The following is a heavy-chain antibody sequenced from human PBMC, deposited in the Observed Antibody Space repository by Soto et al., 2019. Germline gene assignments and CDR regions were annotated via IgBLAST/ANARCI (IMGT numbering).Heavy chain of an antibody. V-gene: IGHV3-30*03. D-gene: IGHD2-15*01. Sequence: PVGSLRLSGAASGFTFSSYGMHWVCQAPGKGLEWVAVISYDGSNKYYADSVKGRFTISRDNSKNTLYLQMNSLRAEDTAVYYCAILVVAAGHDAFDIWGQGTMVTVS. J-gene: IGHJ3*02. CDR3: AILVVAAGHDAFDI. CDR1: GFTFSSYG. CDR2: ISYDGSNK.